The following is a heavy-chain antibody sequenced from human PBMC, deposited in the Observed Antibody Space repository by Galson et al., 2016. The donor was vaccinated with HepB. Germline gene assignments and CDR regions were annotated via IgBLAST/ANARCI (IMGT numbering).Heavy chain of an antibody. Sequence: SLRLSCAASGFTFSVYGMHWLRQAPGKGLEWVAVIWDDGTNEKYADSVKGRFTISRDNSRSTLYLQLNSLRVEDTAVYYCAGGLGATPLLDYWGQGARVSVAS. V-gene: IGHV3-33*01. CDR3: AGGLGATPLLDY. CDR2: IWDDGTNE. D-gene: IGHD1-26*01. CDR1: GFTFSVYG. J-gene: IGHJ4*02.